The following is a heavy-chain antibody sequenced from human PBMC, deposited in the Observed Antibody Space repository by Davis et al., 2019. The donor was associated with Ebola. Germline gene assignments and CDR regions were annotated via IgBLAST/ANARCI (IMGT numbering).Heavy chain of an antibody. V-gene: IGHV4-4*02. D-gene: IGHD2-2*01. CDR1: GGSISSSNW. Sequence: SETLSLTCAVSGGSISSSNWWSWVRQPPGKGLEWIGEINHSGSTNYNPSLKSRVTISVDTSKNQFSLKLSSVTAADTAVYYCARDGLYCSSTSCYDYWFDPWGQGTLVTVSS. CDR3: ARDGLYCSSTSCYDYWFDP. J-gene: IGHJ5*02. CDR2: INHSGST.